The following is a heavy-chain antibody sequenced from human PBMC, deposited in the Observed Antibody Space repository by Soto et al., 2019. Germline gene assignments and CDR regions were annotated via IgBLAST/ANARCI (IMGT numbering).Heavy chain of an antibody. CDR2: IYHSGST. CDR3: AREGSGQLVPGDYMDV. CDR1: SGSISSSNW. D-gene: IGHD6-13*01. J-gene: IGHJ6*03. V-gene: IGHV4-4*02. Sequence: SETLSLTCAVSSGSISSSNWWSWVRQPPGRGLEWIGEIYHSGSTNYNPSLKSRVTISVDKSKNQFSLKLSSVTAADTAVYYCAREGSGQLVPGDYMDVWGKGTTVTVSS.